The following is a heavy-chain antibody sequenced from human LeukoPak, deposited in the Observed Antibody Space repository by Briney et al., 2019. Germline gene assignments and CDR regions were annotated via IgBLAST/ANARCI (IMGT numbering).Heavy chain of an antibody. Sequence: GGSLRLSCAASGFTFSSYSMNWVRQAPGKGLEWVSYISSSSSTIYYADSVKGRFTISRDNSKNTLYIQMNSLRAEDTAVYYCAKHYYDSSGYEAPDAFDIWGQGTMVTVSS. CDR1: GFTFSSYS. V-gene: IGHV3-48*01. J-gene: IGHJ3*02. CDR3: AKHYYDSSGYEAPDAFDI. CDR2: ISSSSSTI. D-gene: IGHD3-22*01.